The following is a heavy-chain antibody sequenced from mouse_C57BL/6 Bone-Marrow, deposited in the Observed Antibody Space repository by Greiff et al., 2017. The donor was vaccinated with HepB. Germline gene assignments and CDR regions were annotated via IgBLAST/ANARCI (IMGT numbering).Heavy chain of an antibody. D-gene: IGHD1-1*01. V-gene: IGHV5-15*01. CDR1: GFTFSDYG. CDR2: ISNLAYSI. Sequence: EVKLVESGGGLVQPGGSLKLSCAASGFTFSDYGMAWVRQAPRKGPEWVAFISNLAYSIYYADTVTGRFTISSENAKNTLYLEMSSLRSEDTAMYYCARRDYYGSSWYFGVWGTGTTVTVSS. J-gene: IGHJ1*03. CDR3: ARRDYYGSSWYFGV.